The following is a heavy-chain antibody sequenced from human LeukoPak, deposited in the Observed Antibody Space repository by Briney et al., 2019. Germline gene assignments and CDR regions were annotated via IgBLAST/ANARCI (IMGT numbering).Heavy chain of an antibody. J-gene: IGHJ4*02. D-gene: IGHD1-26*01. V-gene: IGHV4-34*01. Sequence: SETLSLTCAVYGGSFSGYYWSWIRQPPGKGLEWIGEINHSGSTNYNPSLKSRVTISVDTSKNQFSLKLSSVTAADTAMYYCARFSVGGTYYPNYWGQGTLVSVSS. CDR3: ARFSVGGTYYPNY. CDR2: INHSGST. CDR1: GGSFSGYY.